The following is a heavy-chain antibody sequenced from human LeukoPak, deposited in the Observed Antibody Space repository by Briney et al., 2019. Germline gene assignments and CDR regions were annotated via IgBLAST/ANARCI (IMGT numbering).Heavy chain of an antibody. CDR2: IYYSGST. D-gene: IGHD3-22*01. V-gene: IGHV4-59*08. CDR1: GGSISSYY. J-gene: IGHJ3*02. CDR3: ASAGVVINSTFAFDI. Sequence: SETLSLTCTVSGGSISSYYWSWIRQPPGKGLEWIGYIYYSGSTNYNPSLKSRVTISVDTSKNQFSLKLSSVTAADTAVYYCASAGVVINSTFAFDIWGQGTMVTVSS.